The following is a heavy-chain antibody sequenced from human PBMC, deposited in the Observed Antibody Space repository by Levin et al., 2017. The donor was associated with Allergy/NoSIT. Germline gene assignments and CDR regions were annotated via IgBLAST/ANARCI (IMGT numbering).Heavy chain of an antibody. CDR3: ARQYCTNGVCYFDDAFDI. Sequence: KVSCKGSGYSFTSYWIGWVRQMPGKGLEWMGIIYPGDSDTRYSPSFQGQVTISADKSISTAYLQWSSLKASDTAMYYCARQYCTNGVCYFDDAFDIWGQGTMVTVSS. CDR2: IYPGDSDT. D-gene: IGHD2-8*01. CDR1: GYSFTSYW. J-gene: IGHJ3*02. V-gene: IGHV5-51*01.